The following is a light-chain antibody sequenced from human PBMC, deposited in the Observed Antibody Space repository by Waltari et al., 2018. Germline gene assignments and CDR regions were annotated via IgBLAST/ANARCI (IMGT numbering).Light chain of an antibody. Sequence: EVVLTQSPDTLSLSPGERATLSCRASQSLTRRYLAWYQQKPGQAPRLLIYGASSRAAGIPYRFSGSGSGTDFTLTISRLEPDDFAVYYCQQYESRIMYTFGQGTKLEI. CDR3: QQYESRIMYT. V-gene: IGKV3-20*01. CDR1: QSLTRRY. J-gene: IGKJ2*01. CDR2: GAS.